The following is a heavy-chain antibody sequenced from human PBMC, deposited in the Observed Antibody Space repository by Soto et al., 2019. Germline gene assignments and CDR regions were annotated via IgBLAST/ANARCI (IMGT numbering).Heavy chain of an antibody. D-gene: IGHD2-15*01. Sequence: QVQLVESGGGVVQPGRSLRLSCAASGFIFSSYGMHWVRQAPGKGLEWVAVISYEGSHTYYADSVKGQFTITRDNSKNTRYLQMNSLRPEDTAVYYCAKEVHCGGGSCSWSEGFDYWGQGTLLTVSS. V-gene: IGHV3-30*18. CDR2: ISYEGSHT. CDR1: GFIFSSYG. CDR3: AKEVHCGGGSCSWSEGFDY. J-gene: IGHJ4*02.